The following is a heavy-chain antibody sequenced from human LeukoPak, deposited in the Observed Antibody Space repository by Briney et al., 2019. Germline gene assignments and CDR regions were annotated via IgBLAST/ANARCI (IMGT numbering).Heavy chain of an antibody. J-gene: IGHJ2*01. CDR3: ARVAIGSWYFDL. CDR2: ISTYNGNT. D-gene: IGHD2-15*01. Sequence: ASVKVSCKASGYTFTSYAISWVRQAPGQGLEWMGWISTYNGNTNYAQKFQGRVTLTTDTSTSTAFMDLRSLRSDDTVVYHCARVAIGSWYFDLWGRGTLVTVSS. CDR1: GYTFTSYA. V-gene: IGHV1-18*01.